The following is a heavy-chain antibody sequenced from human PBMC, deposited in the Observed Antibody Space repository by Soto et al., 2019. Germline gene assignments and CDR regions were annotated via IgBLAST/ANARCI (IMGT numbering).Heavy chain of an antibody. J-gene: IGHJ6*02. Sequence: PGGSLRLSCAASGFTFSSYWMHWVRQAPGKGLVWVSRINSGGSSTSYADSVKGRFTISRDNAKNTLYLQMNSLRAEDTALYYCAKGRSYYYYYGVDVWGQGTTVTVSS. CDR3: AKGRSYYYYYGVDV. CDR1: GFTFSSYW. V-gene: IGHV3-74*01. CDR2: INSGGSST.